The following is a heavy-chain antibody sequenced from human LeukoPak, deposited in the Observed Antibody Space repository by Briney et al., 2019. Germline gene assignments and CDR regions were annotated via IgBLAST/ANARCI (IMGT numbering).Heavy chain of an antibody. D-gene: IGHD3-22*01. Sequence: GASVKVSCKASGYTFTSYDINWVRQATGQGLAWMGWMNPNSGNTGYAQKFQGRVTMTRNTSISTAYMELSSLRSEDTAVYYCARVRPTRITMIATHYYFDYWGQGTLVTVSS. V-gene: IGHV1-8*01. CDR1: GYTFTSYD. J-gene: IGHJ4*02. CDR3: ARVRPTRITMIATHYYFDY. CDR2: MNPNSGNT.